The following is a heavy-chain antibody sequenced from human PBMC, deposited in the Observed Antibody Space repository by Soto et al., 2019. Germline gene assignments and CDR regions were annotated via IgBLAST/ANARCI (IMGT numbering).Heavy chain of an antibody. D-gene: IGHD5-18*01. CDR1: AYTFTSYG. Sequence: QVQLVQSGPEVKKPGASVKVSCKASAYTFTSYGISWVRQAPGQGLEWMGWISGYNGQTNYAQKFRGRVTITTDASTSTAYMALRSLRSDDRDTYSCARDVRKQLWVEGLNAVDVWGQGTTVTVSS. CDR2: ISGYNGQT. J-gene: IGHJ6*02. CDR3: ARDVRKQLWVEGLNAVDV. V-gene: IGHV1-18*01.